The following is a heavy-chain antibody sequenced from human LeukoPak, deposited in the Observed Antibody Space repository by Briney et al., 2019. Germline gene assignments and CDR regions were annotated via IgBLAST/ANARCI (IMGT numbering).Heavy chain of an antibody. V-gene: IGHV3-74*01. CDR2: INSDGSST. CDR1: GFTFSSYW. J-gene: IGHJ4*02. CDR3: ARDPGIQLPLDI. Sequence: PGGSLRLSCAASGFTFSSYWMHWVRQAPGKGLVWVSRINSDGSSTSYADSVKGRFTISRDNAKNTLYLQMNSPRAEDTAVYYCARDPGIQLPLDIWGQGTLVTVSS. D-gene: IGHD5-18*01.